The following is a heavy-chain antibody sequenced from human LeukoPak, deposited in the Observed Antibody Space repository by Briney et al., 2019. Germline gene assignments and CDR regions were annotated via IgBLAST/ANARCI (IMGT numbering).Heavy chain of an antibody. D-gene: IGHD5-18*01. CDR1: GYTFTNYY. Sequence: ASVKVSCKASGYTFTNYYIHWVRQAPGQGLEWMGLINPGGDNTDYAQNFQGRVTMTRDTSTSTVYMGLSSLRAEDTAVYYCAKLWEIQLWSTFDYWGQGTLVTVSS. V-gene: IGHV1-46*01. J-gene: IGHJ4*02. CDR3: AKLWEIQLWSTFDY. CDR2: INPGGDNT.